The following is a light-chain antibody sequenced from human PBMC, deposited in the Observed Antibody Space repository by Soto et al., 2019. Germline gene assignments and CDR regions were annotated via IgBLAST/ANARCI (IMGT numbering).Light chain of an antibody. CDR3: QQYGSSRRT. Sequence: ENVLTQSPATLVLSPGERATLSCGASQSVSSNSLAWYQQRPGLAPRLVIYDASRRATGIPDRFSGSGSGTDFTLTISRLEPEDFAVYYCQQYGSSRRTFGQGTKLEMK. J-gene: IGKJ2*01. CDR1: QSVSSNS. V-gene: IGKV3D-20*01. CDR2: DAS.